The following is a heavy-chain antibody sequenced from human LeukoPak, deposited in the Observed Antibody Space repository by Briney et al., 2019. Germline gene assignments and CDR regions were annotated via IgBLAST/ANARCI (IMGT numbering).Heavy chain of an antibody. D-gene: IGHD3-10*01. J-gene: IGHJ6*03. Sequence: SETLSLTCTVSGGSISSYYWSWIRQPAGKGLEWIGRIYSSGSTNYNPSLKSRVTISVDTSKNQFSLKLSSVTAADTAVYYCAREDGSGSFNYYYYMDVWGKGTTVTISS. CDR3: AREDGSGSFNYYYYMDV. CDR1: GGSISSYY. CDR2: IYSSGST. V-gene: IGHV4-4*07.